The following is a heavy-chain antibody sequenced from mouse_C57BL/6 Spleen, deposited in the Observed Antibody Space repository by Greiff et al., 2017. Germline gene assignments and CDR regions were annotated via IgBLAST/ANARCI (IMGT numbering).Heavy chain of an antibody. CDR2: IDPSDSYT. CDR3: ARCGSYYFDY. J-gene: IGHJ2*01. CDR1: GYTFTSYW. Sequence: VQLQQPGAELVRPGTSVKLSCKASGYTFTSYWMHWVKQRPGQGLEWIGVIDPSDSYTNYNQKFKGKATLTVDTSSSTAYMQLSSLTSEDSAVYYCARCGSYYFDYWGQGTTLTVSS. V-gene: IGHV1-59*01.